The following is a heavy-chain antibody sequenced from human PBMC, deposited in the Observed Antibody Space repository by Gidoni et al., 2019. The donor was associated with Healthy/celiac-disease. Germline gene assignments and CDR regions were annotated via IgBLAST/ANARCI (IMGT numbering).Heavy chain of an antibody. CDR1: GFPFSSYG. CDR2: IWYDGSNK. V-gene: IGHV3-33*01. Sequence: QVQLVESGGGVVQPGRSLRLSCAASGFPFSSYGMHWVRQAPGKGLEWVAVIWYDGSNKYYADSVKGRFTISRDNSKNTLYLQMNSLRAEDTAVYYCARDYSGYDAFDYWGQGTLVTVSS. J-gene: IGHJ4*02. CDR3: ARDYSGYDAFDY. D-gene: IGHD5-12*01.